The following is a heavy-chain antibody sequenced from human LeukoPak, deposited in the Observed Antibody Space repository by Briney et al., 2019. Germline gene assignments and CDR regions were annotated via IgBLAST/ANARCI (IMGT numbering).Heavy chain of an antibody. J-gene: IGHJ4*02. CDR2: ISYDGSNK. CDR3: ASFVVGATFIFDY. Sequence: QPGGSLRLSCAASGFTFSSYAMHWVRQAPGKGLEWVAVISYDGSNKYYADSVKGRFTISRDNSKNTLYLQMNSLRAEDTAVYYCASFVVGATFIFDYWGQGTLVTVSS. V-gene: IGHV3-30-3*01. CDR1: GFTFSSYA. D-gene: IGHD1-26*01.